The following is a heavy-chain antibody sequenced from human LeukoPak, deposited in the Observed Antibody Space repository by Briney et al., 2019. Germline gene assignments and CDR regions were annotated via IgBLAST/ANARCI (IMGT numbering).Heavy chain of an antibody. CDR2: IIPIFGTA. D-gene: IGHD3-22*01. Sequence: SVKVSCKASGGTFSSYAISWVRQAPGQGLEWMGGIIPIFGTANYAQKFQGRVTITADESTSTAYMELSSLRSEDTAVYYCARKHPDYYDSSGYYFDYWGQGTLVTVSS. CDR3: ARKHPDYYDSSGYYFDY. CDR1: GGTFSSYA. J-gene: IGHJ4*02. V-gene: IGHV1-69*13.